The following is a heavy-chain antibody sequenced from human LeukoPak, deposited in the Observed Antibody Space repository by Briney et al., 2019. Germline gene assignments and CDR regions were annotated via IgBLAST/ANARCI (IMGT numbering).Heavy chain of an antibody. J-gene: IGHJ6*03. D-gene: IGHD3-3*01. Sequence: GESLKISCKGSGYSFTSYWIGWVRQMPGKGLEWMGIIYPGDSDTRYSPSFQGQVTISADKSISTAYLQWSSLKASDTAMYYCARQYSPRTYYDFWSGYNDYYYYMDVWGKGTTVTVSS. CDR2: IYPGDSDT. V-gene: IGHV5-51*01. CDR3: ARQYSPRTYYDFWSGYNDYYYYMDV. CDR1: GYSFTSYW.